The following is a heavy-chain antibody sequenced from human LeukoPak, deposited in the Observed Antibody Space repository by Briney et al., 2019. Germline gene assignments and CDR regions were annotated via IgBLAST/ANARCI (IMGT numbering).Heavy chain of an antibody. D-gene: IGHD5-18*01. Sequence: SETLSLTCAVSGYSISSGYYWGWIRQPPGKGLEWIGSIYHSGSTYYNPSLKCRVTISVDTSKNQFSLKLSSVTAADTAVYYCASRRPGYSYGWYYFDYWGQGTLVTVSS. CDR1: GYSISSGYY. CDR3: ASRRPGYSYGWYYFDY. CDR2: IYHSGST. J-gene: IGHJ4*02. V-gene: IGHV4-38-2*01.